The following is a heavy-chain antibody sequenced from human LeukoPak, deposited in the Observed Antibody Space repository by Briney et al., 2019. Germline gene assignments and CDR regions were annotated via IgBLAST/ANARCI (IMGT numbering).Heavy chain of an antibody. D-gene: IGHD2-2*01. V-gene: IGHV1-69*05. CDR2: IIPIFGTA. Sequence: GASVKVSCKASGGTFSSYAISWVRQAPGQGLEWMGGIIPIFGTANYAQKFQGRVTITTDESTSTAYMELSSLRSEDTAVYYCATDPPCSSTSCLAAGWFDPWGQGTLVTVSS. CDR1: GGTFSSYA. J-gene: IGHJ5*02. CDR3: ATDPPCSSTSCLAAGWFDP.